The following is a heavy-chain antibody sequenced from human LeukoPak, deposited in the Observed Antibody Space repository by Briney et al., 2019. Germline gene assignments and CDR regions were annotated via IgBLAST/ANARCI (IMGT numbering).Heavy chain of an antibody. Sequence: PGGSLRLSGAASGLIFSSYAMSWVRQAPGKGLEWVSGISGSDVSTYYADSVKGRFTISRDNSKNTLYLQMNSLRVEDTAVYYCAKGKAVAGTYYFDYWGQGTLVTVSS. D-gene: IGHD6-19*01. J-gene: IGHJ4*02. V-gene: IGHV3-23*01. CDR2: ISGSDVST. CDR1: GLIFSSYA. CDR3: AKGKAVAGTYYFDY.